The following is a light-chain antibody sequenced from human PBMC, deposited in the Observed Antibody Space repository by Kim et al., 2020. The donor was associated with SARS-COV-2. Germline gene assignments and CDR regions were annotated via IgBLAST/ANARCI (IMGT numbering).Light chain of an antibody. CDR3: QQYGSLPFT. V-gene: IGKV3-20*01. CDR2: GAS. Sequence: ELVLTQSPGTLSLSPGERATLSCRASQSVSRNLAWYQQRPGQAPRLLIYGASNRATGIPARFSGSGSGTDFTLTISRLEPEDFAVYYCQQYGSLPFTFGPGTKVDIK. CDR1: QSVSRN. J-gene: IGKJ3*01.